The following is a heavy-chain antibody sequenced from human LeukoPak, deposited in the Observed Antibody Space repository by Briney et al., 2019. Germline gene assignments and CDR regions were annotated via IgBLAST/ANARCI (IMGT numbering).Heavy chain of an antibody. V-gene: IGHV3-7*01. CDR1: GFTFSDYW. CDR3: ARDIPSGFYTPDY. Sequence: GGCLRLSCVASGFTFSDYWMGWVRQAPGMGLEWVANIETDGDEKNYVDSVKGRFTISRDNAKNSLYLQMNNLRDEDTALYYCARDIPSGFYTPDYWGQGTQVTVSS. D-gene: IGHD5-12*01. CDR2: IETDGDEK. J-gene: IGHJ4*02.